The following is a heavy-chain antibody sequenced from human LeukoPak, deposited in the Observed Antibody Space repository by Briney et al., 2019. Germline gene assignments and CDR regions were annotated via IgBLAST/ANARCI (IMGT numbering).Heavy chain of an antibody. V-gene: IGHV1-2*02. CDR3: ARDPNWGSLHLGY. CDR1: GYTFTGYF. D-gene: IGHD7-27*01. J-gene: IGHJ4*02. Sequence: GASVKVSCKASGYTFTGYFMHWVRQAPGQGLEWMGWINPKSGGTNYAQKFQGRVTMTRDTSISTAYMELSRLTSDDTAVYYCARDPNWGSLHLGYWGQGTLVTVSS. CDR2: INPKSGGT.